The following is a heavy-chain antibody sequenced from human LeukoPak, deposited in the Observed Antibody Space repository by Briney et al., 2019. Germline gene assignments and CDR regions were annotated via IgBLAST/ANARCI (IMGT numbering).Heavy chain of an antibody. CDR1: EFTFSNYA. CDR3: TGGTYSVGYYFNY. CDR2: ITENGATT. J-gene: IGHJ4*02. D-gene: IGHD2-8*02. V-gene: IGHV3-23*01. Sequence: GGSLRLSCAASEFTFSNYAMTWVRQAPGKGLEWVSSITENGATTFYVDSVEGRFTISRDNSKSMLYLQMNSLRVEDTAIYYCTGGTYSVGYYFNYWGQGTLVTVSS.